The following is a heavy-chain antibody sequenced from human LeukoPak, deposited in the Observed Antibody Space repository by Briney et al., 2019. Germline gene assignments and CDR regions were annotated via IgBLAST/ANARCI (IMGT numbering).Heavy chain of an antibody. CDR2: INPNSGGT. CDR3: AREGFIAFGDK. V-gene: IGHV1-2*02. Sequence: ASVKVSCKASGYSFTDYYINWVRQAPGQGLEWMGWINPNSGGTNYAQKFQGRVTMTRDTSISTAYMELGRLRSDDTAVYYCAREGFIAFGDKWGQGTLVTVSS. CDR1: GYSFTDYY. D-gene: IGHD3-10*01. J-gene: IGHJ4*02.